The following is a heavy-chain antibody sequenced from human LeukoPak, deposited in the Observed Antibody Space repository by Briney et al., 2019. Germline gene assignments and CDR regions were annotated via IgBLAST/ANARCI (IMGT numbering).Heavy chain of an antibody. D-gene: IGHD3-16*01. Sequence: SGTLSLTCTVSGGAISDYYWSWIRQSAGKGLEWIGQIYGSGGTNYNPALKSRVTMSTDKSKNQISLRLSSGTAADTAIYYCARNRSNDFGEAPFDLWGQGTMVSVSS. CDR3: ARNRSNDFGEAPFDL. CDR1: GGAISDYY. V-gene: IGHV4-4*07. CDR2: IYGSGGT. J-gene: IGHJ3*01.